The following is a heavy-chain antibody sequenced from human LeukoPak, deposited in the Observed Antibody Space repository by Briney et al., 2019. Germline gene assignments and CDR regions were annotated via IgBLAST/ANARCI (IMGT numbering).Heavy chain of an antibody. CDR2: IYYSGST. Sequence: SQTLSLTCTVSGGSISSYYWSWVRQPPGKGLEWIGYIYYSGSTNYNPSLKSRVTISVDTSKNQFSLKLSSVTAADTAVYYCARIAESCGGDCYFIPDYWGQGTLVTVSS. CDR1: GGSISSYY. D-gene: IGHD2-21*02. CDR3: ARIAESCGGDCYFIPDY. V-gene: IGHV4-59*01. J-gene: IGHJ4*02.